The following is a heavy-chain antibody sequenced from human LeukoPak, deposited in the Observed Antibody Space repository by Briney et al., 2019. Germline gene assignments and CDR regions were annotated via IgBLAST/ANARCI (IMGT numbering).Heavy chain of an antibody. Sequence: PSETLSLTCAVSGGSISSGGYSWSWIRQPPGKGLGWIGYIYHSGSTYYNPSLKSRVTISVDRSKNQFSLKLSSVTAADTAVYYCARGYDSSGYYYYFDYWGQGTLVTVSS. CDR2: IYHSGST. D-gene: IGHD3-22*01. CDR3: ARGYDSSGYYYYFDY. J-gene: IGHJ4*02. CDR1: GGSISSGGYS. V-gene: IGHV4-30-2*01.